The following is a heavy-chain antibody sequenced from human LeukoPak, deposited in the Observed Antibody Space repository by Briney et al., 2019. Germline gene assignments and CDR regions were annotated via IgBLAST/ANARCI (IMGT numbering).Heavy chain of an antibody. CDR3: VRGTGY. CDR2: ISSNGDNT. Sequence: GGSLRLSCAASGFTFSTYSMNWVRQAPGKGLEYVSAISSNGDNTYYADSVKGRFTISRDNSKNTLYLQMSSLRADDTAVYYCVRGTGYWGQGTLVTVSS. J-gene: IGHJ4*02. V-gene: IGHV3-64D*06. CDR1: GFTFSTYS.